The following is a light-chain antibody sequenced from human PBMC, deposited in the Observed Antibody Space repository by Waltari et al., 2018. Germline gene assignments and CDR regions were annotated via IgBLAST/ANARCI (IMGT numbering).Light chain of an antibody. V-gene: IGKV3-20*01. Sequence: DIVLTQSPGTLSLSPGERATLSCRASQSVRSNCLAWYQQKPGQAPRLLMYGASTRATGIPDRFIGSGSGTDFALTISRLEPEDFAVYYCQQCGTTPWTFGQGTKVEV. CDR1: QSVRSNC. CDR3: QQCGTTPWT. CDR2: GAS. J-gene: IGKJ1*01.